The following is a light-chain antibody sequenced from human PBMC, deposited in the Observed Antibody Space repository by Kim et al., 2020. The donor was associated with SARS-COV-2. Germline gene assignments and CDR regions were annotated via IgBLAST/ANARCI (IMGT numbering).Light chain of an antibody. CDR2: MSN. Sequence: GQWVTISCSGSCSNIGSNYVYWYQQLPGTAPKLLIYMSNHRPSGFPDRFSGSTSGTSASLAISWLRSEDVADYYFAAWDDSLSGVLFGGGTKLTVL. CDR1: CSNIGSNY. CDR3: AAWDDSLSGVL. V-gene: IGLV1-47*01. J-gene: IGLJ2*01.